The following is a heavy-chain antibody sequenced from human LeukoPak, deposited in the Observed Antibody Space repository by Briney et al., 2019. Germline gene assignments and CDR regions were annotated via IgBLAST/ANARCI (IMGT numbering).Heavy chain of an antibody. V-gene: IGHV3-30*02. CDR1: GFTFSSYG. J-gene: IGHJ5*02. CDR2: IRYDGSNK. D-gene: IGHD1-7*01. Sequence: PGGSLRLSCAASGFTFSSYGMHWVRQAPGKGLEWVAFIRYDGSNKYYADSVKGRFTISRDNSKNTLYLQMNSLRAEDTAVYYCARQSENWNYGWFDPWGQGTLVTVSS. CDR3: ARQSENWNYGWFDP.